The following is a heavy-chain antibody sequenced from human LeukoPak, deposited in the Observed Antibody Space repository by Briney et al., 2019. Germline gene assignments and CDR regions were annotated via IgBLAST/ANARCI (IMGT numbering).Heavy chain of an antibody. CDR1: GFTFSNAW. D-gene: IGHD3-22*01. V-gene: IGHV3-15*01. CDR2: IKSKTDGGTT. Sequence: GGSLRLSCAASGFTFSNAWMSWVRQAPGKGLEWVGRIKSKTDGGTTDYAAPVKGRFTISRDDSKHTLYLQMNSLKTEDTAVYYCTTDYYYDSSGYYFMDYWGQGTLVTVSS. J-gene: IGHJ4*02. CDR3: TTDYYYDSSGYYFMDY.